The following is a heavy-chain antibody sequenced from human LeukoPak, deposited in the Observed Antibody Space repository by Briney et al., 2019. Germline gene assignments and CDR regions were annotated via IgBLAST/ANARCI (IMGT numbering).Heavy chain of an antibody. Sequence: GGSLRLSCTASGFAFGDYAMTWVRQAPGKGLEWVGFIASETCGGTAEYAASVKGRFTISRDDSNSIAYLQMNSLKTEDTAVYYCTRDQTPYYWGQGTLVTVSS. V-gene: IGHV3-49*04. J-gene: IGHJ4*02. CDR1: GFAFGDYA. CDR2: IASETCGGTA. CDR3: TRDQTPYY.